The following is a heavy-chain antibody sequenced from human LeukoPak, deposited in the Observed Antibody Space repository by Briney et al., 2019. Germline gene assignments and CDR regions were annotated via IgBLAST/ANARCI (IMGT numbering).Heavy chain of an antibody. D-gene: IGHD6-19*01. CDR3: ASTLETSGWYYYYYGMDV. CDR1: GGTFSSYA. CDR2: IIPILGIA. V-gene: IGHV1-69*04. Sequence: ASEKVSCKASGGTFSSYAISWVRQAPGQGLEWMGRIIPILGIANYAQKFQGRVTITADKSTSTVYMELSSLRSEDTAAYYCASTLETSGWYYYYYGMDVWGQGTTVTVSS. J-gene: IGHJ6*02.